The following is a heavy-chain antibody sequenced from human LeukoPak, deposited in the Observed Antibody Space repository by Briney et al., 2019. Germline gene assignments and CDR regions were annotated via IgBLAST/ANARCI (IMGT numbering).Heavy chain of an antibody. D-gene: IGHD3-16*02. Sequence: GGSLRLSCAASGFTFSSYALSGVRQAPGKGLEWVSAISGSGGSTYYADSVKGRFTISRDNSKNTLYLQMNSLRAEDTAVYYCAKNGGLRLGELSLFSYWGQGTLVTVSS. CDR1: GFTFSSYA. CDR3: AKNGGLRLGELSLFSY. V-gene: IGHV3-23*01. CDR2: ISGSGGST. J-gene: IGHJ4*02.